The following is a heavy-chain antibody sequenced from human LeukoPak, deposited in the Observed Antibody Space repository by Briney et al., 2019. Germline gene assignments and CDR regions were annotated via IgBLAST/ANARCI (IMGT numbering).Heavy chain of an antibody. CDR1: GGSISSSSYY. J-gene: IGHJ4*02. V-gene: IGHV4-39*01. CDR2: IYYSGST. Sequence: SETLSLTCTVSGGSISSSSYYWGWIRQPPGKGLEWIGSIYYSGSTYYNPSLKSRLTITVDTSKNQFSLKLSSVTAADTAVYYCARKRLGVTIFGVVISPFDYWGQGTLVTVSS. D-gene: IGHD3-3*01. CDR3: ARKRLGVTIFGVVISPFDY.